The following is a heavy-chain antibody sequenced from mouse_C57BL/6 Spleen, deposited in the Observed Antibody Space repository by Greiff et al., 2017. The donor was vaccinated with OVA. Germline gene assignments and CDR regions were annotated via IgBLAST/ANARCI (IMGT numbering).Heavy chain of an antibody. J-gene: IGHJ2*01. CDR3: ARDYGSDY. V-gene: IGHV1-42*01. CDR1: GYSFTGYY. D-gene: IGHD1-1*02. CDR2: INPSTGGT. Sequence: EVKLQESGPELVKPGASVKISCKASGYSFTGYYMNWVKQSPEKSLEWIGEINPSTGGTTYNQKFKAKATLTVDKSSSTAYMQLKSLTSEDSAVYYCARDYGSDYWGQGTTLTVSS.